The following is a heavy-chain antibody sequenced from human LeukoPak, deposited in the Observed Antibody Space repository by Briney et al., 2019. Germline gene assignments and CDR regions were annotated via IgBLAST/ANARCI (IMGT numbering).Heavy chain of an antibody. D-gene: IGHD3-10*01. V-gene: IGHV4-61*02. CDR1: GDSISSGRHY. Sequence: SETLSLTCTVSGDSISSGRHYWSWIRQPAGKGLEWIGRIHYRGNTKYNPSLNGRLSISVDTSKNQFSLNITPVTAADTAVYYCARGGLYWFDPWGQGTQVTVSS. J-gene: IGHJ5*02. CDR3: ARGGLYWFDP. CDR2: IHYRGNT.